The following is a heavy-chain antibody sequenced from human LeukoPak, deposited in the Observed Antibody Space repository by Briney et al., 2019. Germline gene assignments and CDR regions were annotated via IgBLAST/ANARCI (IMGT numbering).Heavy chain of an antibody. Sequence: GGSLRLSCAASGFXFRDFSIHWVRQVPGKGLEWVSHICGDGGATHYAAPVKGRSTISRDNNKHSLLLQMNSLRDEATAFYYAAKANNNSSLNLDYWGQGTLVTVSS. V-gene: IGHV3-43*02. D-gene: IGHD2/OR15-2a*01. J-gene: IGHJ4*02. CDR3: AKANNNSSLNLDY. CDR1: GFXFRDFS. CDR2: ICGDGGAT.